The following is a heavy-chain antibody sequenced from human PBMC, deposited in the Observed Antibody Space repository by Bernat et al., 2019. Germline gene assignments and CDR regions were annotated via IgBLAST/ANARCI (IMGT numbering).Heavy chain of an antibody. J-gene: IGHJ5*02. V-gene: IGHV4-31*03. CDR2: IYYSGST. CDR3: ARVGDSITMVRGVIITEGWCDP. Sequence: QVQLQESGPGLVKPSQTLSLTCTVSGGSISSGGYYWSWIRQHPGKGLEWIGYIYYSGSTYYNPSLKSRVTISVDTSKNQFSLKLSSVTAADTAVYYCARVGDSITMVRGVIITEGWCDPWGQGTLVTVSS. D-gene: IGHD3-10*01. CDR1: GGSISSGGYY.